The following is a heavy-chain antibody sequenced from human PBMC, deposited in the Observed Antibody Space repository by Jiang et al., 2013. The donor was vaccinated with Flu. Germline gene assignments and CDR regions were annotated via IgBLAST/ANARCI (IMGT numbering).Heavy chain of an antibody. J-gene: IGHJ5*02. CDR3: ARDRENWFDP. Sequence: KPSETLSLTCAVSGYSISSGYYWSWIRQPPGKGLEWIGNIYHSGSTYYIPSLKSRVTISIDTSKNQFSLRLSSVTAADTAVYYCARDRENWFDPWGQGTLVTVSS. CDR2: IYHSGST. V-gene: IGHV4-38-2*02. CDR1: GYSISSGYY.